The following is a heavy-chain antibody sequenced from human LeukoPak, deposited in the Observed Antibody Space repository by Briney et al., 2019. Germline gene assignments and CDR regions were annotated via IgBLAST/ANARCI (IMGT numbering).Heavy chain of an antibody. CDR3: ARDALHYGSGSYYNN. CDR1: GYTFTSYG. J-gene: IGHJ4*02. D-gene: IGHD3-10*01. V-gene: IGHV1-18*01. Sequence: ASVKVSGKASGYTFTSYGISWVRQAPGQGLEWMGWISAYNGNTNYAQKFQGRVTMTTDTSTSTAYMELRSLRSDDTAMFYCARDALHYGSGSYYNNWGQGTLVTVSP. CDR2: ISAYNGNT.